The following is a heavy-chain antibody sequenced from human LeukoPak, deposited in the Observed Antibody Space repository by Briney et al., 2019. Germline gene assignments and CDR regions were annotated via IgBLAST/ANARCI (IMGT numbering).Heavy chain of an antibody. Sequence: PGESLKISCKGSGYSFTSYWIGWVRQMPGRGLEWMGIIYPGDSDTRYSPSFQGQVTISADKSISTAYLQWSSLKASDTAMYYCARSPIPYQLLTRIDYWGQGTLVTVSS. CDR1: GYSFTSYW. J-gene: IGHJ4*02. CDR2: IYPGDSDT. D-gene: IGHD2-2*01. V-gene: IGHV5-51*01. CDR3: ARSPIPYQLLTRIDY.